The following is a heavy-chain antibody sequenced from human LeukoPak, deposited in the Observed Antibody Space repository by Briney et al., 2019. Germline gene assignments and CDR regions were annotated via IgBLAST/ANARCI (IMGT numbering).Heavy chain of an antibody. Sequence: PGGSLRLSCAASGFTFNTFWMSWVRQAPGKGLVWVSLIKSDGSTIYADSVKGRFTISRDNAKSTIYLQMNSLRVEDTAVYYCARDHYYSVDYWGQGTLVTVSS. D-gene: IGHD1-26*01. J-gene: IGHJ4*02. CDR2: IKSDGST. CDR1: GFTFNTFW. CDR3: ARDHYYSVDY. V-gene: IGHV3-74*01.